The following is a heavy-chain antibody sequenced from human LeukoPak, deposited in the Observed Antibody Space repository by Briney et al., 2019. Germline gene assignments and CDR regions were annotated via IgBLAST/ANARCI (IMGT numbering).Heavy chain of an antibody. CDR1: GCTFSSYA. V-gene: IGHV3-23*01. CDR2: ISGSGGST. Sequence: GGSLRLSCAASGCTFSSYAMSWVRQAPGKGLEWVSAISGSGGSTYYADSVKGRFTISRDNSKNTLYLQMNSLRAEDTAVYYCAKAHDYVWGSYRYSTFDYWGQGTLVTVSS. CDR3: AKAHDYVWGSYRYSTFDY. D-gene: IGHD3-16*02. J-gene: IGHJ4*02.